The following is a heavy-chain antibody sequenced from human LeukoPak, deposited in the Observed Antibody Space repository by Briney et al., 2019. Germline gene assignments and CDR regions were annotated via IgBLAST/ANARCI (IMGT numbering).Heavy chain of an antibody. CDR3: ARHTAGYCTNGVCPGPFDY. J-gene: IGHJ4*02. CDR1: GYSFTSYW. D-gene: IGHD2-8*01. V-gene: IGHV5-51*01. Sequence: GESVKISCKGSGYSFTSYWIGWVRQMPGKGLEWMGIIYPGDSDTRYSPSFQGQVTISADKSISTAYLQWSSLKASDTAMYYCARHTAGYCTNGVCPGPFDYWGQGTLVTVSS. CDR2: IYPGDSDT.